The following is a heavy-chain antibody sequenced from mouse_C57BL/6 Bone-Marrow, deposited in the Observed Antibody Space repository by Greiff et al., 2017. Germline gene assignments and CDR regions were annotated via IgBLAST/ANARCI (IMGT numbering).Heavy chain of an antibody. V-gene: IGHV14-4*01. CDR2: IDPENGDT. D-gene: IGHD1-1*01. J-gene: IGHJ1*03. CDR1: GFNIKDDY. Sequence: DVKLVESGAELVRPGASVKLSCTASGFNIKDDYMHWVKQRPEQGLEWIGWIDPENGDTEYASKFQGKATITADTSSNTAYLQLSSLTSEDTAVYYCTTIITTVVGYFDVWGTGTTVTVSS. CDR3: TTIITTVVGYFDV.